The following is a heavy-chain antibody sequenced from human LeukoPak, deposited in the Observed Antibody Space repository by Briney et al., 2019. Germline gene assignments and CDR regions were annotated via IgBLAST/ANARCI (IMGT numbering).Heavy chain of an antibody. J-gene: IGHJ4*02. Sequence: GGSLRLSCAASGFTFSDYYMSWIRQAPGKGLEWVSGISGSGGSTFYADSVKGRFTISRDNSNNTLFVQMNSLRAEDTAVYYCAKANIASVGTDNDYWGQGTLVTVSS. CDR1: GFTFSDYY. CDR2: ISGSGGST. CDR3: AKANIASVGTDNDY. D-gene: IGHD6-13*01. V-gene: IGHV3-23*01.